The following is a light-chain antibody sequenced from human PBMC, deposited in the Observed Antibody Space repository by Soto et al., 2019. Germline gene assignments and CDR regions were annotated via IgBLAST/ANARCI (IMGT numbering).Light chain of an antibody. Sequence: QSALTQPASVSGSPGQSITISCAGTSSDVGGYNYVSWYQQYPGKAPKLMIYDVNSRPSGVSNRFSGSKSGNTASLTISGLQAEDEAEYYCSSSTGSNTPVLFGGGTQLTVL. J-gene: IGLJ2*01. CDR2: DVN. CDR1: SSDVGGYNY. CDR3: SSSTGSNTPVL. V-gene: IGLV2-14*01.